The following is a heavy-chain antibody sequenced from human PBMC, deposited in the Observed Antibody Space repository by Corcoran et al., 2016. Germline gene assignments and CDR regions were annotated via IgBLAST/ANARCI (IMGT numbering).Heavy chain of an antibody. CDR3: AREGVELVPAAYYYYYYGMDV. J-gene: IGHJ6*02. V-gene: IGHV4-4*07. CDR2: IYTSGST. CDR1: GGSISSYY. Sequence: QVQLQESGPGLVKPSETLSLTCTVSGGSISSYYWSWIRQPAGKGLEWIGRIYTSGSTNYNPSLKSRVTMSVDTSKNQFSLKLSSVTAADTAVYYWAREGVELVPAAYYYYYYGMDVWGQGTTVTVSS. D-gene: IGHD2-2*01.